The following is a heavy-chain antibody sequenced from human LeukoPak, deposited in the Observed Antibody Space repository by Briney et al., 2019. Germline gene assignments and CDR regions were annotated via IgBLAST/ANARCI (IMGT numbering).Heavy chain of an antibody. CDR3: AKHTRWGPDDYGDYVDS. CDR2: VSGSGSDT. CDR1: GFTFSHYA. Sequence: PGGSLRLSCAASGFTFSHYAMSWVRQAPERGLEWVSAVSGSGSDTHYPDSVKGRFTISRDNSKNTVYLQMNSLRAEDTAIYYCAKHTRWGPDDYGDYVDSWGQGTLVTVSS. J-gene: IGHJ4*02. V-gene: IGHV3-23*01. D-gene: IGHD4-17*01.